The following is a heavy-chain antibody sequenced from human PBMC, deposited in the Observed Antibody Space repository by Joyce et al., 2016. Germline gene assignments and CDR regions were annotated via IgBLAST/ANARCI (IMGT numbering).Heavy chain of an antibody. CDR3: ATWAPTNYDFWSGYSYYFDN. D-gene: IGHD3-3*01. J-gene: IGHJ4*02. CDR2: ISASGGST. V-gene: IGHV3-23*01. Sequence: EVQLLESGGGLVQPGGSLRLSCAASGFTFSSYAMSWVRQAPGKGLEWVSTISASGGSTYCADSGKGRFTIARDNSEDSLYLHMNSLRAEDTAVYYCATWAPTNYDFWSGYSYYFDNWGQGTLVTVSS. CDR1: GFTFSSYA.